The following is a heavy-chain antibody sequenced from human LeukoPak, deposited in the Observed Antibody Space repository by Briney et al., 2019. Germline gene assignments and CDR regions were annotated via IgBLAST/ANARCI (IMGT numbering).Heavy chain of an antibody. CDR2: ISAYNGNT. CDR3: ARDRVAVAGNLDY. J-gene: IGHJ4*02. D-gene: IGHD6-19*01. CDR1: GYTFISYG. Sequence: ASVKVSCKASGYTFISYGISWVRQAPGQGLEWMGWISAYNGNTNYVQKFQGRVTITADESTSTAYMELSSLRSEDTAVYYCARDRVAVAGNLDYWGQGTLVTVSS. V-gene: IGHV1-18*01.